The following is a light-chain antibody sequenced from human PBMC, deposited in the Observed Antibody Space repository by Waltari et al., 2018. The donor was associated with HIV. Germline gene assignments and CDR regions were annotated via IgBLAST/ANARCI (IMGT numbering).Light chain of an antibody. J-gene: IGLJ2*01. CDR1: SSNIGADYD. Sequence: QSVLTQPPSVSGAPGQRVTISCTGGSSNIGADYDLHWYQQIPGTAPKLLISGNKNRPSGVPDRFSASKSGTSASLAITGLQAEDEADYFCQSYDRSLSASVVFGGGTKLIVL. CDR2: GNK. V-gene: IGLV1-40*01. CDR3: QSYDRSLSASVV.